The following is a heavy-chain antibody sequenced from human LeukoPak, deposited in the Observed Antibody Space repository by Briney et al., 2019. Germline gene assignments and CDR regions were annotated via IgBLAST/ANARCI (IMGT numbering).Heavy chain of an antibody. V-gene: IGHV3-9*01. J-gene: IGHJ4*02. Sequence: GGSLRLSCAASGFTFDDYAMHWVRQAPGKGLEWVSGVSWNSGSIGYAASVKGRFTISRDNAKNSLYLQMNSLRAEDTAFYYCAKDFGYCSSTSCPLDYWGQGTLVTVSS. CDR1: GFTFDDYA. D-gene: IGHD2-2*01. CDR2: VSWNSGSI. CDR3: AKDFGYCSSTSCPLDY.